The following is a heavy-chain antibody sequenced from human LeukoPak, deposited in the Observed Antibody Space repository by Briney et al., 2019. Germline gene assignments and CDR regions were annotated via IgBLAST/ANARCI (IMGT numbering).Heavy chain of an antibody. J-gene: IGHJ4*02. Sequence: PGGSLRLSCAASGITFSIYGMSWVRQAPGKGLEWVSRVSSSGSSTNYADSVKGRFTISRDNSKNTLYLQMNSLRAEDTAVYYCARGLCGGDCYSDWGPGTLVTVSS. V-gene: IGHV3-23*01. CDR2: VSSSGSST. CDR1: GITFSIYG. D-gene: IGHD2-21*02. CDR3: ARGLCGGDCYSD.